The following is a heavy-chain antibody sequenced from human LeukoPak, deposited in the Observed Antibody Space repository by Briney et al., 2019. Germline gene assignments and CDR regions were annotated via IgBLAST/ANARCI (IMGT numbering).Heavy chain of an antibody. D-gene: IGHD3-22*01. J-gene: IGHJ4*02. CDR2: IYYSGST. Sequence: PSETLSLTCTVSGGSISSGVYYWSWIRQHPGKGLEWIGYIYYSGSTYYNPSLKSRVTISVDTSKNQFSLKLSSVTAADTAVYYCARDSYYDSSGYWGQGTLVTVSS. V-gene: IGHV4-31*03. CDR3: ARDSYYDSSGY. CDR1: GGSISSGVYY.